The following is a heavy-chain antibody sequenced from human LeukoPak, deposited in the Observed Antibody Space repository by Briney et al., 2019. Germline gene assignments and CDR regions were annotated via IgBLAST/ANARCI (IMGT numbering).Heavy chain of an antibody. Sequence: SGPTLVKLTQTLTPTCTFSGFSLTTSGLGVGWIRQPPVVALESLALIYWNDDKRYSPSLKTRLTITKDTSKNQVVLTMTNMDPVDTATYYCALRPKAGLNWFDPWGQGTLVTVSS. CDR3: ALRPKAGLNWFDP. V-gene: IGHV2-5*01. CDR2: IYWNDDK. CDR1: GFSLTTSGLG. J-gene: IGHJ5*02.